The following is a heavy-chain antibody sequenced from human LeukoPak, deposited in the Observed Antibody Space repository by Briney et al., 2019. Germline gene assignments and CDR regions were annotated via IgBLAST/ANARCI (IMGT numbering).Heavy chain of an antibody. D-gene: IGHD5-12*01. V-gene: IGHV4-59*01. CDR3: ARDGSGYDYVYYYGMDV. CDR1: GGSISSYY. J-gene: IGHJ6*02. Sequence: SETLSLTCTVSGGSISSYYWSWIRQPPGKGLEWIGYIYYSGSTNYNPSLKSRVTISVDTSKNQFSLKLSSVTAAGTAVYYCARDGSGYDYVYYYGMDVWGRGTTVTVSS. CDR2: IYYSGST.